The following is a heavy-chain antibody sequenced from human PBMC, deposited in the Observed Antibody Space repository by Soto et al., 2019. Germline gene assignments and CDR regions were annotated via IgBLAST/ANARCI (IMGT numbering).Heavy chain of an antibody. J-gene: IGHJ3*02. V-gene: IGHV3-72*01. Sequence: GGSLRLSCASSGVPFSDHYMDWVRQAPGKGLEWVGRTRNKANSYTTEYAASVKGRFTISRDDSKNSLYLQMNSLKTEDTAVYYCARGPTYYYGSGSYLSDAFDIWGQGTMVTVSS. CDR3: ARGPTYYYGSGSYLSDAFDI. D-gene: IGHD3-10*01. CDR2: TRNKANSYTT. CDR1: GVPFSDHY.